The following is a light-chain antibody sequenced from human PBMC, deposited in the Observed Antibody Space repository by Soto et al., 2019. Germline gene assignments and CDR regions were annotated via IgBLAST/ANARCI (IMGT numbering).Light chain of an antibody. Sequence: DIQMTQSPSSLSASVGDRVTITCRASQTISSFLNWYQQKPGKAPKLLIYAASNLRSGVPSRFSGSGSGTEFTLTISSLQPEDFATYYCQQSYSTPRTVGQGTKVEIK. CDR2: AAS. CDR1: QTISSF. J-gene: IGKJ1*01. V-gene: IGKV1-39*01. CDR3: QQSYSTPRT.